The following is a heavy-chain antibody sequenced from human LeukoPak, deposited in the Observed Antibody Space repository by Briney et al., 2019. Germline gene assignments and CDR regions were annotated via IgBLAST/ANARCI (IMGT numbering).Heavy chain of an antibody. CDR3: ARHPALDY. CDR1: GGSISSSSYY. CDR2: IYYSGST. Sequence: PSETLSLTCTVSGGSISSSSYYWGWIRQPPGKGLEWIGSIYYSGSTYYNPSLKSRVTISVDTSKNQFSLKLSSVTAADTAVYYCARHPALDYWGRGTLVTVSS. V-gene: IGHV4-39*01. J-gene: IGHJ4*02.